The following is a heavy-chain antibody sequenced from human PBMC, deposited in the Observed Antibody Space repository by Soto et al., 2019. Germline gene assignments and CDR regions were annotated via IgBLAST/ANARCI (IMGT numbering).Heavy chain of an antibody. CDR1: GGSFSGYY. CDR2: INHSGST. V-gene: IGHV4-34*01. J-gene: IGHJ3*02. CDR3: ASLYDFWSGNDAFDI. D-gene: IGHD3-3*01. Sequence: PSETLSLTCAVYGGSFSGYYWSWIRQPPGKGLEWIGEINHSGSTNYNPSLKSRVTISVDTSKNQFSLKLSSVTAADTAVYYCASLYDFWSGNDAFDIWGQGTMVTVSS.